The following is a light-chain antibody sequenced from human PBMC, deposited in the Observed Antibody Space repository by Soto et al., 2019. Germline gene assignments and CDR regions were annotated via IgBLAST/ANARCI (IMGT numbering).Light chain of an antibody. CDR1: QSVSSSY. CDR3: QQYGSSSWT. CDR2: GAS. Sequence: EIVLTQSPGTLSLSPGERATLSCRASQSVSSSYLAWYQQKPGQAPRLLIYGASSRATGIPDRFSGSGSGTDFTLTISRLEPEDFAGYYCQQYGSSSWTFGQATKVEIK. V-gene: IGKV3-20*01. J-gene: IGKJ1*01.